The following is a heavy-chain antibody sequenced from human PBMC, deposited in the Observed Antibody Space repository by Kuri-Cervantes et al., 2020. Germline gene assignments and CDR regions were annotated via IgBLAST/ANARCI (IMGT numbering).Heavy chain of an antibody. CDR2: INHRGST. CDR3: AGTNSGYGIGGFDH. J-gene: IGHJ4*02. D-gene: IGHD5-12*01. Sequence: SETLSLTCAVYGGSFSGYYWSWIRQPPGKGLEWIGEINHRGSTNYNPSLKSRVTISVDTSKNQFSLKLSSVTAADTAVYYCAGTNSGYGIGGFDHWGQGTLVTVSS. V-gene: IGHV4-34*01. CDR1: GGSFSGYY.